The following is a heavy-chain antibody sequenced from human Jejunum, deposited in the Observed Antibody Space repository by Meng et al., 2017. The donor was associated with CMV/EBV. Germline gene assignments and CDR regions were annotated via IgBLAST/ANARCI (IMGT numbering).Heavy chain of an antibody. J-gene: IGHJ4*02. CDR3: ARDANCGGDCYSDY. CDR1: GFPFRSYW. Sequence: GFPFRSYWMHWVRQAPGKGLVWVSRINRDGSYTSYGDSVKGRFTISRDNAKNTLYLQMNSLRAEDTAVYYCARDANCGGDCYSDYWGQGTLVTVSS. CDR2: INRDGSYT. V-gene: IGHV3-74*01. D-gene: IGHD2-21*01.